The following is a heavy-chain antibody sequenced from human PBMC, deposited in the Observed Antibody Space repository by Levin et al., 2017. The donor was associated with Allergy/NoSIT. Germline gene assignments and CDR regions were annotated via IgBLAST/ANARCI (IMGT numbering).Heavy chain of an antibody. Sequence: GESLKISCAASGFTFSSYSMNWVRQAPGKGLEWVSYISSSSSTIYYADSVKGRFTISRDNAKNSLYLQMNSLRDEDTAVYYCARNVVPPYGDYEIDYWGQGTLVTVSS. D-gene: IGHD4-17*01. CDR3: ARNVVPPYGDYEIDY. CDR2: ISSSSSTI. J-gene: IGHJ4*02. CDR1: GFTFSSYS. V-gene: IGHV3-48*02.